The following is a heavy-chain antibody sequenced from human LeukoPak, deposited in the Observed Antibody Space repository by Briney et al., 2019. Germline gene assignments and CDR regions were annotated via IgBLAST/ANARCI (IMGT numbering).Heavy chain of an antibody. V-gene: IGHV4-34*01. Sequence: SETLSLTCAVYSGSFSGYYWSWIRQPPGKGLEWIGEINHSGSTNYNPSLKSRVTISVDTSKNQFSLKLSSVTAADTAVYYCARSQGSSGWYALYYYYGMDVWGQGTTVTVSS. D-gene: IGHD6-19*01. CDR3: ARSQGSSGWYALYYYYGMDV. CDR2: INHSGST. J-gene: IGHJ6*02. CDR1: SGSFSGYY.